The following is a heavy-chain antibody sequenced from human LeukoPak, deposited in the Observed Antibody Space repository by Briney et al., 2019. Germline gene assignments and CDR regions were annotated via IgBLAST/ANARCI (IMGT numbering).Heavy chain of an antibody. CDR3: AIMHPYYDGSGYWVQ. CDR1: GFTFSSYA. Sequence: GSLRLSCAASGFTFSSYAMSWVRQAPGKGLEWVSGISTSGGSSSYADSVKGRFTISRGNPRNTLYMQMNSLRAEDTALYYCAIMHPYYDGSGYWVQWGQGTLVTLSS. CDR2: ISTSGGSS. D-gene: IGHD3-22*01. V-gene: IGHV3-23*01. J-gene: IGHJ4*02.